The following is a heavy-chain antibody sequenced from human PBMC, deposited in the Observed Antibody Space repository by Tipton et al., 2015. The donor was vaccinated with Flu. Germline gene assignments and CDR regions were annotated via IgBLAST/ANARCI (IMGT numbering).Heavy chain of an antibody. V-gene: IGHV4-34*01. Sequence: TLSLTCAVYGGSLSGYFCSWTRQPPGKGLEYIGEIDHSGSTTYNPSLKSRVTISIDTSKNQFSLWLISVTAADTAVYYCARHEWGSSSATFDTWGQGSLVTVSS. CDR1: GGSLSGYF. CDR2: IDHSGST. J-gene: IGHJ4*02. CDR3: ARHEWGSSSATFDT. D-gene: IGHD6-6*01.